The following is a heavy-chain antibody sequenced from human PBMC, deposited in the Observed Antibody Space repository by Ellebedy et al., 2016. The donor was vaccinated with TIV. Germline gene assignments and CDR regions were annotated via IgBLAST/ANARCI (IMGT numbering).Heavy chain of an antibody. J-gene: IGHJ4*02. CDR2: ISGSGGST. Sequence: GGSLRLSXAASGFTFSSYAMSWVRQAPGKGLEWVSAISGSGGSTYYADSVKGRFTISRDNSKNTLYLQMNSLRAEDTAVYYCARGKGARPADYFDYWGQGTLVTVSS. CDR3: ARGKGARPADYFDY. D-gene: IGHD6-6*01. V-gene: IGHV3-23*01. CDR1: GFTFSSYA.